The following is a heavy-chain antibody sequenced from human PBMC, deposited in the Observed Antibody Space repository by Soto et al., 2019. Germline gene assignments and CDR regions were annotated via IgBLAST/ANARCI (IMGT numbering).Heavy chain of an antibody. D-gene: IGHD3-3*01. CDR2: IIPIFGTA. CDR1: GGTFSSYA. CDR3: AKPTYYDPPYYYYVMDV. J-gene: IGHJ6*02. V-gene: IGHV1-69*13. Sequence: ASVKVSCKASGGTFSSYAISWVRQAPGQGLEWMGGIIPIFGTANYAQKFQGRVTITADESTSTAYMELSSLRSEDTAVYYCAKPTYYDPPYYYYVMDVWGQRTTVTVSS.